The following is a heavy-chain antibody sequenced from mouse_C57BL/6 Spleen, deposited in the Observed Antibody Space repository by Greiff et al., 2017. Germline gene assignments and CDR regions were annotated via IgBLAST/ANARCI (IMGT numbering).Heavy chain of an antibody. D-gene: IGHD1-1*01. J-gene: IGHJ3*01. CDR3: ASLPYYNGSAWFAY. CDR1: GYTFTDYY. V-gene: IGHV1-26*01. Sequence: EVQLQQSGPELVKPGASVKISCKASGYTFTDYYMNWVKQSHGKSLEWIGDINPNNGGTSYNQKFKGKATLTVDKSSSTAYMELRSLTSEDSAVYYCASLPYYNGSAWFAYWGQGTLVTVSA. CDR2: INPNNGGT.